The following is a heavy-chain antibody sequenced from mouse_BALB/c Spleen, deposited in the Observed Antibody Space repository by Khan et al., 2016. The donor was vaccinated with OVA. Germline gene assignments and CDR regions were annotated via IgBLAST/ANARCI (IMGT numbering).Heavy chain of an antibody. CDR3: ARFTTDTRSYYAMDY. D-gene: IGHD1-2*01. Sequence: QVQLKQSGPGLVAPSQSLSITCTVSGFSLSNYGVNWIRQPPGQGLEWLGVLWRDGSTNYHSALISRLSISKDNSTTHVFLKLNSLQTDDNATYYCARFTTDTRSYYAMDYWGQGTSVTVSS. V-gene: IGHV2-3*01. CDR1: GFSLSNYG. J-gene: IGHJ4*01. CDR2: LWRDGST.